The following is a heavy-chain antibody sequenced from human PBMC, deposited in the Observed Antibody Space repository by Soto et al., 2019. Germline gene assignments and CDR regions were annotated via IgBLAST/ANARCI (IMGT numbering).Heavy chain of an antibody. J-gene: IGHJ4*02. CDR2: ISGSGST. Sequence: TLSLTCTVSGGSVSSGGDYWSWIRQSPGKGLEWIGYISGSGSTGYNPSLKNRLTMSVDRSKNQFTLRLTSVTAADTAVYFCATESGSTYGYFDYWGQGTQVTAPQ. CDR1: GGSVSSGGDY. V-gene: IGHV4-30-4*01. D-gene: IGHD5-18*01. CDR3: ATESGSTYGYFDY.